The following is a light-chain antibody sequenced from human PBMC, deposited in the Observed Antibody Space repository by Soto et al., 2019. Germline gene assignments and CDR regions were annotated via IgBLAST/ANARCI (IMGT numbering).Light chain of an antibody. J-gene: IGKJ1*01. Sequence: DIQMTQSPSTLSASVGDRLTITCRASQSISSWLAWYQQKPGKAPKLLIYKATSLESGVPSRFSGSGSGTEFTLTISSLQPDDFASYYCQQYGTFGQGTKVEIK. CDR3: QQYGT. V-gene: IGKV1-5*03. CDR2: KAT. CDR1: QSISSW.